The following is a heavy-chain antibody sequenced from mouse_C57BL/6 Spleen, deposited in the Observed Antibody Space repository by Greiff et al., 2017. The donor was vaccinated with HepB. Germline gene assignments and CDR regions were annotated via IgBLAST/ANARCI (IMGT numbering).Heavy chain of an antibody. CDR3: TTYSNYGYYAMDY. CDR2: IDPEDGDT. D-gene: IGHD2-5*01. V-gene: IGHV14-1*01. J-gene: IGHJ4*01. CDR1: GFNIKDYY. Sequence: EVQLQQSGAELVRPGASVKLSCTASGFNIKDYYMLWVKQRPEQGLEWIGRIDPEDGDTEYAPKFQGKATMTADTSSNTAYLQLSSLTSEDTAVYYCTTYSNYGYYAMDYWGQGTSVTVSS.